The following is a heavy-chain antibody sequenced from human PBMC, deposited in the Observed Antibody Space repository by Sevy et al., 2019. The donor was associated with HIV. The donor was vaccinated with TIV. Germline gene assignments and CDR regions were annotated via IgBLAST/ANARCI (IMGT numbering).Heavy chain of an antibody. Sequence: GGSLRLSCAASGFTFSRYSMSWVRQPPGKGLEWVSTLSFGCGEKNYADPVKGRFTISRDNSKSSVYLQMNNLRPEDTAVYYCAREGCTKPHDYWGQGTLVTVSS. D-gene: IGHD2-8*01. V-gene: IGHV3-23*01. CDR1: GFTFSRYS. J-gene: IGHJ4*02. CDR2: LSFGCGEK. CDR3: AREGCTKPHDY.